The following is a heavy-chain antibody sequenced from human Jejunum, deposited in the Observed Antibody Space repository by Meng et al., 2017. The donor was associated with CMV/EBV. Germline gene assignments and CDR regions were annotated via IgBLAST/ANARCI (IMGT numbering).Heavy chain of an antibody. CDR1: GFSFCKNY. Sequence: SGFSFCKNYATTVVREPGRGRLWGSSIVSGSGTINYADSVKGRFTISRDDSRNTLFLQMNSLRAEDTAVYYCARGTGCDSSGFSDYWGRGTLVTVSS. D-gene: IGHD3-22*01. J-gene: IGHJ4*02. CDR3: ARGTGCDSSGFSDY. V-gene: IGHV3-11*01. CDR2: IVSGSGTI.